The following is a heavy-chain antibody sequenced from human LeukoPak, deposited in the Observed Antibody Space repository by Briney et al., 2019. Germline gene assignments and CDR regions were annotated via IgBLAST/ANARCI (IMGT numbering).Heavy chain of an antibody. J-gene: IGHJ5*02. CDR1: GGSISSYF. CDR3: ARELGAGSPNNWLDP. V-gene: IGHV4-59*01. D-gene: IGHD2-15*01. CDR2: IYNSGST. Sequence: SETLSLTCTVSGGSISSYFWSWIRQSPGKGLEWIGYIYNSGSTNYNPSLKSRVTISLDTSKNQFSLKLSSVTAADTAVYYCARELGAGSPNNWLDPWGQGTLVTVSA.